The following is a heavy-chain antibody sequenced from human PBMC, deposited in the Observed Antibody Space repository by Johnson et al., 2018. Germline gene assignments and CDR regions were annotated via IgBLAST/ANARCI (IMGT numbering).Heavy chain of an antibody. D-gene: IGHD2-2*01. Sequence: VQLVQSGGGLVQPGGSLRLSCVASGFTFSAYGMSWVRQAPGKGLEWLSFIGGDDGGGTYYADSVKGRFTISRDNSKNTLYLQMNSLRVEDTAVYYCAKKEGRGGTSITCFGYDYWGQGTLVTVSS. CDR1: GFTFSAYG. CDR3: AKKEGRGGTSITCFGYDY. CDR2: IGGDDGGGT. J-gene: IGHJ4*02. V-gene: IGHV3-23*04.